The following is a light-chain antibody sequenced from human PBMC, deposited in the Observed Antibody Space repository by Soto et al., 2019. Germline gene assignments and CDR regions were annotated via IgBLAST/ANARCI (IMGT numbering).Light chain of an antibody. J-gene: IGKJ1*01. CDR3: QQYTNTNNPWM. V-gene: IGKV1-5*03. CDR2: KAS. CDR1: QTISSW. Sequence: DIKMTQSPSTLSGTVGDRVTITCRASQTISSWLAWYQQKPGKAPKLLIYKASTLKSGVASRFSGSGSGTEFTLIISGLQPDDSATYYCQQYTNTNNPWMFGHGTKV.